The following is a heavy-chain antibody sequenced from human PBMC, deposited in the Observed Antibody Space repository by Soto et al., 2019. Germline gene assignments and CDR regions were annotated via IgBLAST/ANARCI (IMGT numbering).Heavy chain of an antibody. CDR2: ISGSGGST. J-gene: IGHJ4*02. Sequence: GGSLRLSCAASGFTFSSYTMSWVRQAPGKGLEWVSAISGSGGSTYYADSVKGRFTISRDNSKNTLYLQMNSLRAEDTAVYYCATRAYYYDSSGYFDYWGQGTLVTVSS. CDR3: ATRAYYYDSSGYFDY. CDR1: GFTFSSYT. D-gene: IGHD3-22*01. V-gene: IGHV3-23*01.